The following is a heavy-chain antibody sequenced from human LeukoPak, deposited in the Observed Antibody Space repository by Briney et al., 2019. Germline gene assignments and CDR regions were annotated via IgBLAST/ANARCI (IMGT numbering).Heavy chain of an antibody. CDR2: ISAYNGNT. V-gene: IGHV1-18*01. CDR3: ASPTLGAGADFWSGYTDYYGMDV. Sequence: ASVKVSCKASGYTFTSYGISWVRQAPGQGLEWMGWISAYNGNTNYAQKLQGRVTMTTDTSTSTAYMELRSLRSDATAVYYCASPTLGAGADFWSGYTDYYGMDVWGQGTTVTVSS. D-gene: IGHD3-3*01. CDR1: GYTFTSYG. J-gene: IGHJ6*02.